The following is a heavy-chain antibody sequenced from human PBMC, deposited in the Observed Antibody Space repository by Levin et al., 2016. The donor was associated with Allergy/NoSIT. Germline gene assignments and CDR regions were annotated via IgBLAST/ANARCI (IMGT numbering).Heavy chain of an antibody. CDR2: MNPNSGNT. V-gene: IGHV1-8*01. J-gene: IGHJ6*03. D-gene: IGHD2-2*01. Sequence: ASVKVSCKASGYTFTSYDINWVRQATGQGLEWMGWMNPNSGNTGYAQKFQGRVTMTRNTSISTAYMELSSLRSEDTAVYYCARVAVPAAGYYYYMDVWGKGTTVTVSS. CDR1: GYTFTSYD. CDR3: ARVAVPAAGYYYYMDV.